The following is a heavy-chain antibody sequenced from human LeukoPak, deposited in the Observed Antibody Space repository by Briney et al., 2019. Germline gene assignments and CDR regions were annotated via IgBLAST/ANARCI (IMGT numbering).Heavy chain of an antibody. CDR2: IYSSGST. V-gene: IGHV4-39*01. Sequence: SETLSLTCTVSGGSISSSSYYWGWIRQPPGKGLEWIGSIYSSGSTYYNPSLKSRVTISVDTSKNQFSLKLSSVTAADTAMYYCATNEWSGYYFEYWGEGTLVPVSS. D-gene: IGHD3-3*01. CDR3: ATNEWSGYYFEY. CDR1: GGSISSSSYY. J-gene: IGHJ4*02.